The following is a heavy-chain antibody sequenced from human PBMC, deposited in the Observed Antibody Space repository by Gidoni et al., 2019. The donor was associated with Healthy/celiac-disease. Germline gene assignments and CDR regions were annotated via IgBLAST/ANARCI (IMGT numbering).Heavy chain of an antibody. CDR1: GYTFTSYG. CDR2: ISAYNGNT. Sequence: QVQLVPSGAEVKKPGASVKVSCKASGYTFTSYGISLVRQAPGQGLEWTGWISAYNGNTNYAQKLQGRVTMTTDTSTSTAYMELRSLRSDDTAVYYCAREGSSSWRLGLTTSFDYWGQGTLVTVSS. D-gene: IGHD6-13*01. V-gene: IGHV1-18*01. CDR3: AREGSSSWRLGLTTSFDY. J-gene: IGHJ4*02.